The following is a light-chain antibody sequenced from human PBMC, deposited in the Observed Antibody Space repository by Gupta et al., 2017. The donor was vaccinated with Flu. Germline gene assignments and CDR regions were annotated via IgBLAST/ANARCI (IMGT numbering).Light chain of an antibody. V-gene: IGKV1-27*01. CDR2: AAS. CDR1: QGISNS. Sequence: DIQMTQSPSSLSASVGDRVTITCRASQGISNSLAWYQQKPGKDPNLLIFAASTLESGVPSRFSGSGSGTDFTLTISSLQPEDVATYYCQNYNSAPLTFGGGTRVEIK. J-gene: IGKJ4*01. CDR3: QNYNSAPLT.